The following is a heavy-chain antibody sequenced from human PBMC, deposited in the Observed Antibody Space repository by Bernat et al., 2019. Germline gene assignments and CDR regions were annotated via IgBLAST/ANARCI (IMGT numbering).Heavy chain of an antibody. D-gene: IGHD5-12*01. V-gene: IGHV3-7*04. J-gene: IGHJ5*02. CDR3: ARFGGGYTS. CDR1: GFIFSNAY. Sequence: EVQLVESGGGLIQPGGSLRLSCEASGFIFSNAYMGWVRQAPGKGLEWVANIKEDGSETFYVESVKGRFTISRDNAKNSLYLQMNSLRAEDTAVYYCARFGGGYTSWGQGTLVTVSS. CDR2: IKEDGSET.